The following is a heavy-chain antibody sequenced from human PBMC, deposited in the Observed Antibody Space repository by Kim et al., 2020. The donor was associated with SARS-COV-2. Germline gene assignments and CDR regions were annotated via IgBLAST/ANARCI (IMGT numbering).Heavy chain of an antibody. CDR3: AREGESLKHFDY. J-gene: IGHJ4*02. Sequence: RYAQRFWSRVPVTRDTSTSTLYMELTSLRSEDTAVYYCAREGESLKHFDYWGQGTLVTVSS. D-gene: IGHD3-16*01. V-gene: IGHV1-46*01.